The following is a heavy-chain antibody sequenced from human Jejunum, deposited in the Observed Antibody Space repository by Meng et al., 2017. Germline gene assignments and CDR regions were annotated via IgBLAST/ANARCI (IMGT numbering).Heavy chain of an antibody. J-gene: IGHJ3*02. CDR1: GASIRSYY. CDR2: IHTSGTT. CDR3: ARDRIAAAGTNLDI. Sequence: SETLSLTCTVSGASIRSYYWRWIRQTPGKGLEWIAYIHTSGTTNYNPSLKSRVTISVDTSTNQFSLKLTSVTAADTAVYYCARDRIAAAGTNLDIWGQGAMVTVSS. D-gene: IGHD6-13*01. V-gene: IGHV4-59*01.